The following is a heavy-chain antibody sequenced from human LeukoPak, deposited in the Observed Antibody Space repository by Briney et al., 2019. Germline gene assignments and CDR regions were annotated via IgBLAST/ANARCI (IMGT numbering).Heavy chain of an antibody. CDR1: GFTFSDYY. CDR3: ASDRVTTVTTTPFDY. D-gene: IGHD4-17*01. CDR2: ISSSSSYT. Sequence: GGSLRLSCAASGFTFSDYYMSWIRQAPGKGLEWVSYISSSSSYTNYADSVKGRFTISRDNAKNSLYLQMNSLRAEDTAVYYCASDRVTTVTTTPFDYWGQGTLVTVSS. V-gene: IGHV3-11*05. J-gene: IGHJ4*02.